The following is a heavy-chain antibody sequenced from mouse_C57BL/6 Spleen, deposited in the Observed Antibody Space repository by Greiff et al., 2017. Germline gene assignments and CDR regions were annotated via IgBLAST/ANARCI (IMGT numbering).Heavy chain of an antibody. CDR3: SRSTTVVPYWYFDV. J-gene: IGHJ1*03. CDR2: IDPSDSET. V-gene: IGHV1-52*01. Sequence: QVQLKQPGAELVRPGSSVKLSCKASGYTFTSYWMHWVKQRPIQGLEWIGNIDPSDSETHYNQKFKDKATLTVDKSSSTSYMQLSSLTSEDSAVYYCSRSTTVVPYWYFDVWGTGTTVTVSS. D-gene: IGHD1-1*01. CDR1: GYTFTSYW.